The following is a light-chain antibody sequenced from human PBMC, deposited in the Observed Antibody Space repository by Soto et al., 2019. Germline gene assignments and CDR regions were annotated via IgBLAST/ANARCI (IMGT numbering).Light chain of an antibody. J-gene: IGKJ1*01. CDR3: QQYGRWWT. V-gene: IGKV3-20*01. CDR2: GAS. CDR1: QSVSSSY. Sequence: EIGLTQSPGTLSLSPGERATLSCRASQSVSSSYLAWYQQKPGQAPRLLIYGASSRATGIPDRFSGSGSGTDFPLTISRLEPEDFAVYYCQQYGRWWTFGQGTKVEIK.